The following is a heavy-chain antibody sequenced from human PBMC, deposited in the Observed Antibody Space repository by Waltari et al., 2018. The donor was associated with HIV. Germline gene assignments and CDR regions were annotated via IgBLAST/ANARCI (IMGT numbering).Heavy chain of an antibody. CDR2: INAGNGNT. CDR3: ARDESYYDFWSGYVGRWFDP. Sequence: SVKVSCKASGYTFTSYAMHWVRQAPGQRLEWMGWINAGNGNTKYSQKFQGRVTITRDTSASTAYMELSSLRSEDTAVYYCARDESYYDFWSGYVGRWFDPWGQGTLVTVSS. D-gene: IGHD3-3*01. CDR1: GYTFTSYA. V-gene: IGHV1-3*01. J-gene: IGHJ5*02.